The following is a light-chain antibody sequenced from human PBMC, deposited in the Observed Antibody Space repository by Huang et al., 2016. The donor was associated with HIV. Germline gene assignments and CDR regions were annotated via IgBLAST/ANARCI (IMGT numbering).Light chain of an antibody. Sequence: EIVVTQSPVTLSASPGETVTLSCRASQSIGNLAWYQQKPGQAPRLLIYGASTRVIGIPDRFSGSGSGTEFTLTISSLRSEDFAVYFCQQYNSWPPWTFGQGTKVDIK. CDR3: QQYNSWPPWT. CDR2: GAS. V-gene: IGKV3-15*01. J-gene: IGKJ1*01. CDR1: QSIGN.